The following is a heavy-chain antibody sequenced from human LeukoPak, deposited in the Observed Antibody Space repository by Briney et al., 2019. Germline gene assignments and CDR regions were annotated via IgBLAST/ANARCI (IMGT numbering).Heavy chain of an antibody. CDR3: ARGPPRNIWYSSSWWDEGQHDY. D-gene: IGHD6-13*01. J-gene: IGHJ4*02. Sequence: GGSLRLSCAASGFTFSSYSMNWVRQAPGKGLEWVSYISSSSSTIYYADSVKGRFTISRDNAKNSLYLQMNSLRAEDTAVYYCARGPPRNIWYSSSWWDEGQHDYWGQGTLVTVSS. CDR1: GFTFSSYS. CDR2: ISSSSSTI. V-gene: IGHV3-48*01.